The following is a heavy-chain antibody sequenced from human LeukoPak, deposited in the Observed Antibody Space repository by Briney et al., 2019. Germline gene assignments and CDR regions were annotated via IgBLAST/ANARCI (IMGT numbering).Heavy chain of an antibody. CDR3: XXXXXXVTAILGSYYFDY. CDR1: GFTFSSYA. V-gene: IGHV3-23*01. Sequence: PGGSLRLSCAASGFTFSSYAMSWVRQAPGKGLEWVSAISGSGGSTYYADSVKGRFTISRDNSKNTLYLQMNSLRAEDTAVYYCXXXXXXVTAILGSYYFDYWGQGTLVTVSP. D-gene: IGHD2-21*02. CDR2: ISGSGGST. J-gene: IGHJ4*02.